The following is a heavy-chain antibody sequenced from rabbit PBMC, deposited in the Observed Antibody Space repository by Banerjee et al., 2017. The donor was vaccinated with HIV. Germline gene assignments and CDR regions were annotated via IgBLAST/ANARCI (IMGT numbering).Heavy chain of an antibody. CDR1: GFSFSSGYD. V-gene: IGHV1S45*01. CDR2: IDVSNGYT. D-gene: IGHD7-1*01. CDR3: ARENAGDGGDSIVTLDL. Sequence: QEQLVESGGGLVQPEGSLTLTCTVSGFSFSSGYDMCWVRQAPGKGLEWIACIDVSNGYTYYARWAKGRSTVSKTSSTTVTLQMTSLTAADTATYFCARENAGDGGDSIVTLDLWGPGTLVTVS. J-gene: IGHJ6*01.